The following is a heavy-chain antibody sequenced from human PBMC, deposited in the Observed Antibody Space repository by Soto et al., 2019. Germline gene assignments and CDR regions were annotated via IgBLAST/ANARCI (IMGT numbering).Heavy chain of an antibody. CDR2: IIPIFGTA. J-gene: IGHJ6*02. D-gene: IGHD3-22*01. Sequence: SVKVSCKASGGAFSSYAISWVRQAPGQGLEWMGGIIPIFGTANYAQKFQGRVTITADESTSTAYMELSSLRSEDTAVYYCAINYYDSSGTQYYGMDVWGQGTTVTVSS. CDR1: GGAFSSYA. CDR3: AINYYDSSGTQYYGMDV. V-gene: IGHV1-69*13.